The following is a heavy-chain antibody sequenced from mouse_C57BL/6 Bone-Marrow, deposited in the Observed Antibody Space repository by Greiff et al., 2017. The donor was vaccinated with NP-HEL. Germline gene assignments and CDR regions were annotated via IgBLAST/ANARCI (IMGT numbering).Heavy chain of an antibody. J-gene: IGHJ2*01. D-gene: IGHD6-1*01. CDR1: GYTFTSYG. V-gene: IGHV1-81*01. CDR2: IYPRSGNT. Sequence: QVHVKQSGAELARPGASVKLSCKASGYTFTSYGISWVKQRTGQGLEWIGEIYPRSGNTYYNEKFKGKATLTADKSSSTAYMELRSLTSEDSAVYFCAQRASDVDYWGQGTTLTVSS. CDR3: AQRASDVDY.